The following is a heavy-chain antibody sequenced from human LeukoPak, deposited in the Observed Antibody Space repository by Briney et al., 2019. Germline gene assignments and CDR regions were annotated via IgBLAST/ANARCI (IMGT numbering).Heavy chain of an antibody. V-gene: IGHV3-21*01. CDR2: ISSSSSYI. J-gene: IGHJ4*02. Sequence: GGSLRLSCAASRFTFSSYSMNWVRQAPGKGLEWVSSISSSSSYIYYADSVKGRFTISRDNAKNSLYLQMNSLRAEDTAVYYCARDGGAVAGPGSSDYWGQGTLVTVSS. CDR3: ARDGGAVAGPGSSDY. D-gene: IGHD6-19*01. CDR1: RFTFSSYS.